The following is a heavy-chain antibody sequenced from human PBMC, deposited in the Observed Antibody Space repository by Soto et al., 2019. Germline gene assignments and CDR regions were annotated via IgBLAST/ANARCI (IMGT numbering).Heavy chain of an antibody. Sequence: SATLSLTCAVSGDSMSSSDYYWGWIRQPPGKGLECFCCFYFSVSTYYNPSLQIRVAISVDTSKIHFSLKLKFVTAADTAIYYCARRTVNIRTFYSGLKTHCFDYWGQGAPVTVSS. V-gene: IGHV4-39*01. CDR1: GDSMSSSDYY. CDR3: ARRTVNIRTFYSGLKTHCFDY. CDR2: FYFSVST. D-gene: IGHD5-12*01. J-gene: IGHJ4*02.